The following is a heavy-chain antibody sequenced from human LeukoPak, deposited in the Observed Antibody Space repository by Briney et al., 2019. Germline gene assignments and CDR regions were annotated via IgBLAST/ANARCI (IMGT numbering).Heavy chain of an antibody. Sequence: ASVRVSCKTSGYSFTDYYIHWVRQAPGQGLEWMGWINTKSGRTSSARKFQGRVTMTRDPSITTVYMDMAWLTSDDTAIHFCARADFIDAGPYLIGPWGQGTLVTVSS. CDR2: INTKSGRT. CDR3: ARADFIDAGPYLIGP. J-gene: IGHJ5*02. CDR1: GYSFTDYY. V-gene: IGHV1-2*02. D-gene: IGHD3-3*01.